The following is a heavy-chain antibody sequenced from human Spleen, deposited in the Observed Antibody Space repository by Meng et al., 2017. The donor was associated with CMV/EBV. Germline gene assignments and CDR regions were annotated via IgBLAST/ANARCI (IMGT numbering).Heavy chain of an antibody. CDR1: GGSISSGSYY. Sequence: LRLSCTVSGGSISSGSYYWSWIRQHPGTALEWIGYFYYSGNTYYNPSLRSRVSISVDTSKSQFSLKLSSVTAADTAVYYCARGAGTAAAEDYYYYGMDVWGQGTTVTVSS. CDR2: FYYSGNT. J-gene: IGHJ6*02. V-gene: IGHV4-31*03. D-gene: IGHD6-13*01. CDR3: ARGAGTAAAEDYYYYGMDV.